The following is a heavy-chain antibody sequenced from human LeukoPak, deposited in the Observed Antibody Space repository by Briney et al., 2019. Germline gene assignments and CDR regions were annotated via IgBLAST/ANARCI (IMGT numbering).Heavy chain of an antibody. CDR1: GGSISSNNW. CDR2: IYHSGST. J-gene: IGHJ4*02. V-gene: IGHV4-4*02. D-gene: IGHD3-9*01. Sequence: SETLSLTCAVSGGSISSNNWWNWVRQPPGKGLEWIGSIYHSGSTYYNPSLKSRVTISVDTSKNQFSLKLSSVTAADTAVYYCAKDRSWNNILTGYYMYDSDYWGQGTLVTISS. CDR3: AKDRSWNNILTGYYMYDSDY.